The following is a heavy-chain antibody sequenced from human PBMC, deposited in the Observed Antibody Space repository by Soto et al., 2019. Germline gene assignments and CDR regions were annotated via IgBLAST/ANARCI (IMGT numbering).Heavy chain of an antibody. Sequence: GGSLRLSCVASGFTFSSYAMSWVRQAPGKGLEWVSAITGDGGDTFHADSVRGRLTISRDNSRNTLYLQMDSLRAEDTALYYCAKGSAASRPYYFDYWGQGTLVTVSS. J-gene: IGHJ4*02. V-gene: IGHV3-23*01. CDR2: ITGDGGDT. CDR1: GFTFSSYA. D-gene: IGHD6-13*01. CDR3: AKGSAASRPYYFDY.